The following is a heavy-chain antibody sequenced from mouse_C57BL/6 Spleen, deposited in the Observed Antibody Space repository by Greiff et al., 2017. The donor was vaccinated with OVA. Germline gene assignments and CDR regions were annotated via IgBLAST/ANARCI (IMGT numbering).Heavy chain of an antibody. D-gene: IGHD1-1*01. J-gene: IGHJ4*01. CDR1: GFTFSDYY. Sequence: EVQRVESGGGLVQPGGSLKLSCAASGFTFSDYYMYWVRQTPEKRLEWVAYISNGGGSTYYPDTVKGRFTISRDKAKNTLYLQMSRLKSEDTAMYYCARRPYYYGSSYGDYAMDYWGQGTSVTVSS. CDR3: ARRPYYYGSSYGDYAMDY. CDR2: ISNGGGST. V-gene: IGHV5-12*01.